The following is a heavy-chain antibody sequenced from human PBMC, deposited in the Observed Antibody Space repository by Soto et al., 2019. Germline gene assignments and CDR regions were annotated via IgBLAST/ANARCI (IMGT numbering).Heavy chain of an antibody. CDR1: GFTVSSNY. CDR2: IYSGGST. D-gene: IGHD3-10*01. Sequence: EVQLVETGGGLIQPGGSLRLSCAASGFTVSSNYMSWVRQAPGKGLEWVSVIYSGGSTYYADSVKGRFTISRDNSKNTLHLQMNSLRAEETAVYYCARDGGDIDPNTDVDYYYGMDVWGQGTTVTVSS. V-gene: IGHV3-53*02. CDR3: ARDGGDIDPNTDVDYYYGMDV. J-gene: IGHJ6*02.